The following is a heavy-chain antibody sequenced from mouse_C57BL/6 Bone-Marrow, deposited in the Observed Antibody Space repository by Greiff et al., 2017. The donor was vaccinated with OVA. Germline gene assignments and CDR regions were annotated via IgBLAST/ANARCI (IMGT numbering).Heavy chain of an antibody. Sequence: QVQLQQSGPGLVQPSQSLSITCTVSGFSLTSYGVHWVRQSPGKGLEWLGVIWSGGSTDYNAAFISRLSISKDNSKSQVFFKMNSLQADDTAIYYCARFYYYGSSYSWFAYWGQGTLVTVSA. V-gene: IGHV2-2*01. J-gene: IGHJ3*01. CDR2: IWSGGST. CDR3: ARFYYYGSSYSWFAY. CDR1: GFSLTSYG. D-gene: IGHD1-1*01.